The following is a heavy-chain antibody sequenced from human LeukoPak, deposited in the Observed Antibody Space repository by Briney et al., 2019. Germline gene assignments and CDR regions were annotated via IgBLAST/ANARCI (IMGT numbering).Heavy chain of an antibody. V-gene: IGHV3-7*01. CDR2: IKQDGSEK. CDR3: ARALGWLPENY. D-gene: IGHD5-24*01. CDR1: GFTFSSYW. Sequence: QPGGSLRLSCAASGFTFSSYWMSWVRQAPGKGLEWVANIKQDGSEKDYVDSVKGRFTISRDNAKSSLYLQMNSLRAEDTAVYYCARALGWLPENYWGQGTLVTVSS. J-gene: IGHJ4*02.